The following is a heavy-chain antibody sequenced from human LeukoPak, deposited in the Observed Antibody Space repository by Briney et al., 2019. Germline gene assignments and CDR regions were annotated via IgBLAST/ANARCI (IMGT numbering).Heavy chain of an antibody. J-gene: IGHJ4*02. V-gene: IGHV3-23*01. CDR1: GFTFSSYP. Sequence: GGSLRLSCAASGFTFSSYPMSWVRQAPGKGLEWVSAIRGSGADTYYADSVKGRFTISRDNSKNTLYLQMNSLRAEDTAVYYCVRSPSTVTPRGFDYWGQGTLVSVSS. CDR2: IRGSGADT. D-gene: IGHD4-17*01. CDR3: VRSPSTVTPRGFDY.